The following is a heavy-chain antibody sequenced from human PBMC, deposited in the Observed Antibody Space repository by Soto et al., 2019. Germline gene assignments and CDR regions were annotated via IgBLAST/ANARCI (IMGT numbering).Heavy chain of an antibody. V-gene: IGHV3-23*01. CDR1: AFTLSSIV. D-gene: IGHD7-27*01. J-gene: IGHJ3*01. Sequence: PGGSLRLACAAAAFTLSSIVMNWVRQAQGEGLEWVSTVSPGGDVSPYTDSVKGRFTISRDNSRRTLHLQMDSLRAEDAAVYFCVRRAIAATTNWGAFDVWGQGTVVTVSS. CDR2: VSPGGDVS. CDR3: VRRAIAATTNWGAFDV.